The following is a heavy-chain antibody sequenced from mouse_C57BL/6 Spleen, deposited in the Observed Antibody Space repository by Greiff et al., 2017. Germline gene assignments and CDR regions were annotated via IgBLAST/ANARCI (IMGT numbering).Heavy chain of an antibody. V-gene: IGHV1-82*01. Sequence: VQLQQSGPELVKPGASVKISCKASGYAFSSSWMNWVKQRPGKGLEWIGRIYPGDGDTNYNGKFKGKATLTADESSSTAYMQLSSLTSEDSAVYFCARQDNSAWFAYWGQGTLVTVSA. D-gene: IGHD1-3*01. CDR1: GYAFSSSW. CDR3: ARQDNSAWFAY. J-gene: IGHJ3*01. CDR2: IYPGDGDT.